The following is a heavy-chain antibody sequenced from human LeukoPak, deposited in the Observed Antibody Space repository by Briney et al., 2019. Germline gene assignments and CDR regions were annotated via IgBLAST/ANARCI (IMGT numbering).Heavy chain of an antibody. CDR1: GFIFSNYG. J-gene: IGHJ4*02. CDR2: IVNDGSNK. V-gene: IGHV3-30*03. Sequence: GGSLRLSCAASGFIFSNYGMHWVRQAPGKGLEWVAVIVNDGSNKYYADSVKGRFTISRDNSKNTLYLQMNSLRAEDTAVYYCARGHDFFYFDYWGQGTLVTVSS. D-gene: IGHD3-3*01. CDR3: ARGHDFFYFDY.